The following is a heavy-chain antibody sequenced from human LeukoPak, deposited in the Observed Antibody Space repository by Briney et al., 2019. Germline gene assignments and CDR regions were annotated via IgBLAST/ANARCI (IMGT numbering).Heavy chain of an antibody. CDR2: FSGSGGST. CDR3: ARSGLSRFGF. V-gene: IGHV3-23*01. J-gene: IGHJ4*02. D-gene: IGHD2/OR15-2a*01. Sequence: GGSLRLSCAASRFIFNNYAMSWVRQAPGKWLQWVSAFSGSGGSTYYADSVKGRFTISRDNSRNTIYLQMNSLRAEDTAVYYCARSGLSRFGFWGQGTLVTVSS. CDR1: RFIFNNYA.